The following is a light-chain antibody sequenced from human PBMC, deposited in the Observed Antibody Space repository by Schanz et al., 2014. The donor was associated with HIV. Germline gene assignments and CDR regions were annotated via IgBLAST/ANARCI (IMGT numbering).Light chain of an antibody. V-gene: IGLV2-14*03. Sequence: QSALTQPASVSGSPGQSITISCTGTSSDVGRYDYVSWYQHHPGKAPKLIIYDVTSRPSGVSNRFSGSKSGNTASLTISGLQAEDEADYYCNSYTRDTVLFGGGTKLTVL. CDR1: SSDVGRYDY. J-gene: IGLJ2*01. CDR3: NSYTRDTVL. CDR2: DVT.